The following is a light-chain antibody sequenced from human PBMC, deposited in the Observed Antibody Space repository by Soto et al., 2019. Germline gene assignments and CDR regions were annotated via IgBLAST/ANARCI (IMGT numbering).Light chain of an antibody. V-gene: IGLV2-14*01. J-gene: IGLJ2*01. CDR1: SSDVGGYNY. CDR3: SYFTSTTPVV. CDR2: NVS. Sequence: QSALTQPASVSGSPGQSITISCTGTSSDVGGYNYVSWYQQHPGKAPKLMIYNVSNRPSGVSNRFSGSKSGNTASLTISGLQAEDEGHYYCSYFTSTTPVVFGGGTKVTVL.